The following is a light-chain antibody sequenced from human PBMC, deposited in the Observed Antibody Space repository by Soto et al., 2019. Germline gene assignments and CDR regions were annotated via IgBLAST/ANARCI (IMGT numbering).Light chain of an antibody. CDR2: LETSGSY. J-gene: IGLJ2*01. CDR3: ETWDINTHVV. V-gene: IGLV4-60*02. Sequence: QPVLTQSSSASASLGSSVKLTCTLSSGHTTYIIAWHQKQPGKAPRYLMKLETSGSYNKGSGVPDRFSGSSSGADRYLTISNLQFEDEADYYCETWDINTHVVFGGGTKLTVL. CDR1: SGHTTYI.